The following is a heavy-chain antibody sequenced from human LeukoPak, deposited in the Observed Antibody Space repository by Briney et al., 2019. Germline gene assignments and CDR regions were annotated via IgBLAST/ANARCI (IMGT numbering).Heavy chain of an antibody. CDR3: ARDIRNYYDSSGYYRWFDP. D-gene: IGHD3-22*01. V-gene: IGHV1-69*05. CDR2: IIPIFGTA. Sequence: GASVQFSFQASGGPFSSYAISWVRPAPGQGLAWMGGIIPIFGTANYAQKFQGRVTITTDESTSTAYMELSSLRSEDTAVYYCARDIRNYYDSSGYYRWFDPWGQGTLVTVSS. J-gene: IGHJ5*02. CDR1: GGPFSSYA.